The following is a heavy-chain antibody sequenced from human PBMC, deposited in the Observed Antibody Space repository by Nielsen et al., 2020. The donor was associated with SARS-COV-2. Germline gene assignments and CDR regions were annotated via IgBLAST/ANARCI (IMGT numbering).Heavy chain of an antibody. J-gene: IGHJ2*01. D-gene: IGHD5-18*01. CDR1: GGSISSYY. CDR2: IYYSGST. Sequence: SETLSLTCTVSGGSISSYYWSWIRQPPGKGLEWIGYIYYSGSTNYNPSLKSRVTISVDTSKNQFSLKLSSVTAADTAVYYCARDIRGYSYGYLDWYFDLWGRGTLVTVSS. CDR3: ARDIRGYSYGYLDWYFDL. V-gene: IGHV4-59*01.